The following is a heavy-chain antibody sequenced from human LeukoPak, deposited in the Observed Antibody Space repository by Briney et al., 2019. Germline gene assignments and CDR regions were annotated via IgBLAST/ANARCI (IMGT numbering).Heavy chain of an antibody. Sequence: ASVKVSCKVSGYTLTELSMHWVRQAPGKGLEWMGGSDPEDGETIYAQKFQGRVTMTEDTSTDTAYMELSSLRSEDTAVYYCATVSLGYCSGGSCSHHYYYYYGMDVWGQGTTVTVSS. V-gene: IGHV1-24*01. CDR3: ATVSLGYCSGGSCSHHYYYYYGMDV. J-gene: IGHJ6*02. CDR2: SDPEDGET. CDR1: GYTLTELS. D-gene: IGHD2-15*01.